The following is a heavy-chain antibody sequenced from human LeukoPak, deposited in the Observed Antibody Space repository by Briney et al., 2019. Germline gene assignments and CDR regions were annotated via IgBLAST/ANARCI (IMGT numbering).Heavy chain of an antibody. D-gene: IGHD3-22*01. CDR1: GFTVSSNY. Sequence: GGSLRLSCAASGFTVSSNYMSWVRQAPGKGLEWVSVISGSGGSTYYADSVKGRFTISRDNSKNTLYLQMSSLRAEDTAVYYCAKWDNSGYYYYYYGMDVWGQGTTVTVSS. V-gene: IGHV3-23*01. CDR2: ISGSGGST. CDR3: AKWDNSGYYYYYYGMDV. J-gene: IGHJ6*02.